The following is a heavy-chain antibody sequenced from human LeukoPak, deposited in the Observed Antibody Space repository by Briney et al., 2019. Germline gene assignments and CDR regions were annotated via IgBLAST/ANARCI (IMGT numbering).Heavy chain of an antibody. CDR1: GFTFSSYA. D-gene: IGHD1-14*01. Sequence: GGSLRLSCAASGFTFSSYAMSWVRQAPGKGLEWVANIKQDGSEKYYVDSVKGRFTISRDNAKTSLYLQMNSLRAEDTAVYYCARDVLVAGATGTFDIWGQGTMVTVSS. CDR2: IKQDGSEK. CDR3: ARDVLVAGATGTFDI. V-gene: IGHV3-7*03. J-gene: IGHJ3*02.